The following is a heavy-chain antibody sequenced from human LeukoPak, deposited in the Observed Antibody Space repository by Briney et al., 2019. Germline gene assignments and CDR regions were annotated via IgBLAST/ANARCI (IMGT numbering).Heavy chain of an antibody. Sequence: SETLSLTCTVSGGSISSSSYHWGWIRQPPGKGLEWIGSIYYSGSTYYNPSLKSRVTISVDTSKNQFSLKLSSVTAADTAVYYCARLGTAVVVPAAGYFDYWGQGTLVTVSS. J-gene: IGHJ4*02. CDR3: ARLGTAVVVPAAGYFDY. D-gene: IGHD2-2*01. CDR1: GGSISSSSYH. CDR2: IYYSGST. V-gene: IGHV4-39*01.